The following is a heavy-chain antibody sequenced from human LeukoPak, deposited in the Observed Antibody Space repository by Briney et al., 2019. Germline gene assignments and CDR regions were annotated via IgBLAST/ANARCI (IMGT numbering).Heavy chain of an antibody. V-gene: IGHV1-69*04. Sequence: SVKVSCKASGGTFCSYAISWVRQAPGQGLEWMGRIIPILGIANYAQKFQGRVTITADKSTSTAYMELSSLRSEDTAVYYCARDRDYGDYGGDYWGQGTLVTVSS. CDR2: IIPILGIA. D-gene: IGHD4-17*01. CDR3: ARDRDYGDYGGDY. CDR1: GGTFCSYA. J-gene: IGHJ4*02.